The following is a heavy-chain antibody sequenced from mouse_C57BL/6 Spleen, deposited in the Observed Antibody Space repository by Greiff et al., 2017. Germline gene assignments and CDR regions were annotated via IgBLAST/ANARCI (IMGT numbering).Heavy chain of an antibody. CDR1: GFSLTSYA. V-gene: IGHV2-9-1*01. Sequence: VQGVESGPGLVAPSQSLSITCTVSGFSLTSYAISWVRQPPGKGLEWLGVIWTGGGTNYNSALKSRLSISKDNSKSQVFLKMNSLQTDDTARYYCARGRDDGYSYYFDYWGQGTTLTVSS. D-gene: IGHD2-3*01. J-gene: IGHJ2*01. CDR3: ARGRDDGYSYYFDY. CDR2: IWTGGGT.